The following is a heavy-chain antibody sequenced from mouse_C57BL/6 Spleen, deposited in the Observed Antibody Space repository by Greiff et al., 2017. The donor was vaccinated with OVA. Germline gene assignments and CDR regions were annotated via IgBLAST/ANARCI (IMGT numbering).Heavy chain of an antibody. Sequence: QVHVKQSGPELVKPGASVKLSCKASGYTFTSYDINWVKQRPGQGLEWIGWIYPRDGSTKYNEKFKGKATLTVDTSSSTAYMELHSLTSEDSAVYFCARRELGRAMDYWGQGTSVTVSS. J-gene: IGHJ4*01. V-gene: IGHV1-85*01. CDR3: ARRELGRAMDY. D-gene: IGHD4-1*01. CDR2: IYPRDGST. CDR1: GYTFTSYD.